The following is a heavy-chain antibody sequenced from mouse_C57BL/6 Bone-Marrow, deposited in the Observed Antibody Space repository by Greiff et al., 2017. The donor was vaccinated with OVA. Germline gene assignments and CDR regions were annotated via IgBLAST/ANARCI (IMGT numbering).Heavy chain of an antibody. Sequence: EVQLQQSGAELVRPGASVKLSCTASGFNIKDDYMHWVKQRPEQGLEWIGWIDPENGDTEYATKFQGKATITADTSSNTAYLQLSSLTSEDTAVYYCTTGTMVSYFDYWGQGTTLTVSS. D-gene: IGHD1-1*02. CDR2: IDPENGDT. J-gene: IGHJ2*01. CDR1: GFNIKDDY. CDR3: TTGTMVSYFDY. V-gene: IGHV14-4*01.